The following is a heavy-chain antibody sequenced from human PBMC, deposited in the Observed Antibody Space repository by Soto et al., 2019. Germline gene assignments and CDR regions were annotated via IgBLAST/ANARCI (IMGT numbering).Heavy chain of an antibody. Sequence: QVQLQQWGAGLLKPSETLSLTCAVYGGSFSGYYWSWIRQPPGKGLEWIGEINHSGSTNYNPSLKSRVTISVDTSKNQFSLKLSSVPAADTAVYYCARLVVVVAASPYYYYYYYMDVWGKGTTVTVSS. CDR3: ARLVVVVAASPYYYYYYYMDV. CDR2: INHSGST. J-gene: IGHJ6*03. V-gene: IGHV4-34*01. CDR1: GGSFSGYY. D-gene: IGHD2-15*01.